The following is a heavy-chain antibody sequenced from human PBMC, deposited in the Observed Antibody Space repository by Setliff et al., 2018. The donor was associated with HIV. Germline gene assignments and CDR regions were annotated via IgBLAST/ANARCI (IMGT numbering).Heavy chain of an antibody. Sequence: SSETLSLTCTVSGGSISSRDYYWGWIRQPPGKGLEWIGSMSYSGSAYYNPSLKSRVTISVDTSKSQFSLRLSSVTAADTAVYYCARQREFDWLLQNYYYMDVWGKGATVTVSS. D-gene: IGHD3-9*01. CDR3: ARQREFDWLLQNYYYMDV. CDR2: MSYSGSA. J-gene: IGHJ6*03. CDR1: GGSISSRDYY. V-gene: IGHV4-39*01.